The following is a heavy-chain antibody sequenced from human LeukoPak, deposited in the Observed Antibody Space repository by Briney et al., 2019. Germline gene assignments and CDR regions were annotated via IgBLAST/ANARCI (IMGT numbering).Heavy chain of an antibody. CDR1: GGAISSYY. D-gene: IGHD3-22*01. V-gene: IGHV4-59*08. Sequence: SETLSLTCTVSGGAISSYYWSCIRQPPGKGREWSGYIYYSVSTNYNPSLKSRVTISVDTSKTQSSLKLSCVTAADTAVYYCARLYDSSGYGIDYWGQGTLVTVSS. J-gene: IGHJ4*02. CDR3: ARLYDSSGYGIDY. CDR2: IYYSVST.